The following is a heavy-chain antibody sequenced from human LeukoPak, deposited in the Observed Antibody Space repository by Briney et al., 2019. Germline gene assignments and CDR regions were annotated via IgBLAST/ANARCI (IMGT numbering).Heavy chain of an antibody. D-gene: IGHD2-2*01. V-gene: IGHV1-24*01. CDR2: FYPTDGET. CDR1: AYTPPELS. Sequence: ASVTVSCKLSAYTPPELSMRWVRQAPGKGRGWGGGFYPTDGETIYAQKYQRRVSMTEDTTTDTAYMKLSSLRSEDTAVYYCANLLLEIAVGSGVHGRYVWVQGTTVTVSS. CDR3: ANLLLEIAVGSGVHGRYV. J-gene: IGHJ6*02.